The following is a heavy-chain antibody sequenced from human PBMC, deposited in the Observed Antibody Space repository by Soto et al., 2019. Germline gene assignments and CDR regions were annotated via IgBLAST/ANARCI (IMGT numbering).Heavy chain of an antibody. CDR2: IYYRGNA. CDR3: ARLEGLATISYYFGF. Sequence: QLQLQESGPGLVKPSETLSLTCSVSDDSINSDKYYWGWILQPPGKGLEWIGSIYYRGNAYYNPSLQTRVTISLAKSKSPCSLELNSVTATDSAVYFCARLEGLATISYYFGFWGPGALVTVSS. V-gene: IGHV4-39*01. CDR1: DDSINSDKYY. J-gene: IGHJ4*02. D-gene: IGHD3-9*01.